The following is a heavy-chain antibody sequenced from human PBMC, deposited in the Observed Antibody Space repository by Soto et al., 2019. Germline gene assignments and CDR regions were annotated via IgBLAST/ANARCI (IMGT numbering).Heavy chain of an antibody. Sequence: GGSVRLSCAASGFTFSSYSMNWVRQAPGKGLEWVSSISSSNKNYADSVKGRLTISRDNSKNTVFLQMNSLRAEDTAVYYCAKELMDRSGWYCAFDMWGQGTMVTVSS. J-gene: IGHJ3*02. CDR1: GFTFSSYS. V-gene: IGHV3-21*01. D-gene: IGHD6-19*01. CDR2: ISSSNK. CDR3: AKELMDRSGWYCAFDM.